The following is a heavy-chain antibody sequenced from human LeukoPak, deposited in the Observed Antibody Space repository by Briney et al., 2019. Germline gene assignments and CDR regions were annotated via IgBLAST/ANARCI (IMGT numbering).Heavy chain of an antibody. CDR2: IYPGDSDT. CDR3: ASALGSQYYYDSSGYYGFFH. J-gene: IGHJ5*02. D-gene: IGHD3-22*01. Sequence: GESLKISCKGSGYSFTSYWIGWVRQMPGKGLEWMGIIYPGDSDTRYSPSFQGQVTISADKSISTAYLQWSSLKASDTAMYYCASALGSQYYYDSSGYYGFFHWGQGTLVTVSS. V-gene: IGHV5-51*01. CDR1: GYSFTSYW.